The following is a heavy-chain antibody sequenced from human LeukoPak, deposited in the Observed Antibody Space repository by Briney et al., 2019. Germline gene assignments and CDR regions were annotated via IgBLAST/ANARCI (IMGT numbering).Heavy chain of an antibody. J-gene: IGHJ4*02. D-gene: IGHD3-16*01. V-gene: IGHV4-38-2*02. CDR3: ARGAMITFESVYYFDY. Sequence: PSETLSLTCTVSGYSISSDYYWGWIRQPPGKGLEWIGSIHHSGRTYYNPSLKSRVTISVDTSKNQFSLKLSSVTAADTAVYYCARGAMITFESVYYFDYWGQGTLVTVSS. CDR2: IHHSGRT. CDR1: GYSISSDYY.